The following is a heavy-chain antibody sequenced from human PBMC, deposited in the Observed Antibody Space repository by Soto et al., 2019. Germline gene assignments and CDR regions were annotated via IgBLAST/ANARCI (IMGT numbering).Heavy chain of an antibody. CDR2: ISYDGSNK. CDR1: GFTFSSYA. V-gene: IGHV3-30-3*01. J-gene: IGHJ6*02. CDR3: AREKGVYCSSTSCLHYYYYYGMDV. D-gene: IGHD2-2*01. Sequence: GGSLRLSCAASGFTFSSYAMHWVRQAPGKGLEWVAVISYDGSNKYYADSVKGRSTISRDNSKNTLYLQMNSLRAEDTAVYYCAREKGVYCSSTSCLHYYYYYGMDVWGQGTTVTVSS.